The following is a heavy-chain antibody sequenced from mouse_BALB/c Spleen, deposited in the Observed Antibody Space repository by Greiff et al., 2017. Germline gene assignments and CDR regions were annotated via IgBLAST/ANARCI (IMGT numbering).Heavy chain of an antibody. CDR2: INPYNDGT. V-gene: IGHV1-14*01. J-gene: IGHJ3*01. Sequence: EVKLQESGPELVKPGASVKMSCKASGYTFTSYVMHWVKQKPGQGLEWIGYINPYNDGTKYNEKFKGKATLTSDKSSSTAYMELSSLTSEDSAVYYCARSTMITPVNFAYWGQGTLVTVSA. CDR3: ARSTMITPVNFAY. CDR1: GYTFTSYV. D-gene: IGHD2-4*01.